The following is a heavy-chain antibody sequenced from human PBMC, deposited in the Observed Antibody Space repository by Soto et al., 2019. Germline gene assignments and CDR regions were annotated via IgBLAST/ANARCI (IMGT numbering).Heavy chain of an antibody. Sequence: PSETLSLTCTVSGGSISSSSYYWGWIRQPPGKGLEWIGSIYYSGSTYYNPSLKSRVTISVDTSKNQFSLKLSSVTAADTAVYYCARGRKSGYASLDYWSQGTLVTVSS. CDR1: GGSISSSSYY. J-gene: IGHJ4*02. CDR2: IYYSGST. D-gene: IGHD5-12*01. CDR3: ARGRKSGYASLDY. V-gene: IGHV4-39*01.